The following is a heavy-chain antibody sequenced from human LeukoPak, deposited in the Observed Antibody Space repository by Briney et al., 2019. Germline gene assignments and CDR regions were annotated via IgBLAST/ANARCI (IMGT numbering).Heavy chain of an antibody. Sequence: PSETLSLTCTVSGDSISSATYYYWGWLRQPPGKGREWVGSIYNSGSTYYNPSLKSRLTISVDTSQNQFSLKLTSVTAADTAVYYCVRQAADAGAVPYFDYWGQGTLVTVSS. D-gene: IGHD4/OR15-4a*01. V-gene: IGHV4-39*01. CDR2: IYNSGST. CDR1: GDSISSATYYY. CDR3: VRQAADAGAVPYFDY. J-gene: IGHJ4*02.